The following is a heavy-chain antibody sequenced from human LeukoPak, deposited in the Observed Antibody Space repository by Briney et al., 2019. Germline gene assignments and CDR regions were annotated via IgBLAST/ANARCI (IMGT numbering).Heavy chain of an antibody. D-gene: IGHD3-22*01. CDR1: GFTVSSNY. CDR3: AREGATTGSGYPNWFDP. V-gene: IGHV3-66*01. CDR2: IYSGGST. Sequence: GGSLRLSCAASGFTVSSNYMSWVRQAPGKGLEWVSVIYSGGSTYYADSVKGRFTISRDNSKNTLYLQMNSLRAEDTAVYYCAREGATTGSGYPNWFDPWGQGTLVTVSS. J-gene: IGHJ5*02.